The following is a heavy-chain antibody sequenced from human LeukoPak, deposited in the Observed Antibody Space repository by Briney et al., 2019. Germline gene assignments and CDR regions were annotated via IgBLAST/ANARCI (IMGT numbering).Heavy chain of an antibody. V-gene: IGHV4-61*01. CDR2: IYDTGIS. Sequence: PSETLSLTCTVSGCSVSSGSYYWSWMRQSPGKGLEGSGYIYDTGISDYNPSLRSRVTISVDMSKNQFSLKLSSVTAADTAVYYCAKWISVRIAATGTFDSWGQGTLVTVSS. D-gene: IGHD6-13*01. J-gene: IGHJ5*01. CDR1: GCSVSSGSYY. CDR3: AKWISVRIAATGTFDS.